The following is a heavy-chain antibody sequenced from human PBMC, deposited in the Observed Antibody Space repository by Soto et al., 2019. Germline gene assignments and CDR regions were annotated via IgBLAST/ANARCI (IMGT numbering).Heavy chain of an antibody. CDR3: ARGGYYYDSSGYYTFDY. Sequence: ASVKVSCKASGYTFTSYGISWVRQAPGQGLEWMGWISAYNGNTNYAQKLQGRVTMTTDTSTSTAYMELRSLRSDDTAVYYCARGGYYYDSSGYYTFDYWGQGTLVTVSS. D-gene: IGHD3-22*01. J-gene: IGHJ4*02. CDR1: GYTFTSYG. V-gene: IGHV1-18*01. CDR2: ISAYNGNT.